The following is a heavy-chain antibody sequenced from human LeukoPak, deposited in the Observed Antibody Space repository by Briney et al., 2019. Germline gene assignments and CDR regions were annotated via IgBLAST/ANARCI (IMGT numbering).Heavy chain of an antibody. Sequence: SETLSLTCTVSGGSISSYYWSWIRQHPGKGLEWIGYIYYSGSTYYNPSLKSRVTISVDTSKNQFSLKLSSVTAADTAVYYCARASVGDSSGYYVDYWGQGTLVTVSS. J-gene: IGHJ4*02. CDR1: GGSISSYY. CDR2: IYYSGST. CDR3: ARASVGDSSGYYVDY. V-gene: IGHV4-59*06. D-gene: IGHD3-22*01.